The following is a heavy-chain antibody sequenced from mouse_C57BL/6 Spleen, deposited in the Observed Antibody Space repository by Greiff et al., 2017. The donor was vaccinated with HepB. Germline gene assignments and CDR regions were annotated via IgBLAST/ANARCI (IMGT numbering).Heavy chain of an antibody. CDR2: IDPENGDT. CDR3: TTPNYYGSSSFDY. CDR1: GFNIKDDY. V-gene: IGHV14-4*01. D-gene: IGHD1-1*01. Sequence: EVQLQQSGAELVRPGASVKLSCTASGFNIKDDYMHWVKQRPEQGLEWIGWIDPENGDTEYASKFQGKATITADTSSNTAYLQLSSLTSEDTAVYYCTTPNYYGSSSFDYWGQGTTLTVSS. J-gene: IGHJ2*01.